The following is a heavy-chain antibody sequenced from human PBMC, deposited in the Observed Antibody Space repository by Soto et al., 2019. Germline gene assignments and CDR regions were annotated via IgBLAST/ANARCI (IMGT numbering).Heavy chain of an antibody. J-gene: IGHJ5*02. V-gene: IGHV1-69*01. D-gene: IGHD3-10*01. CDR2: IIPIFGTA. CDR3: ARDRTVRGVISGWFDP. Sequence: QVQLVQSGAEVKKPGSSVKVSCKASGGTFSSYAISWVRQAPGQGLEWMGGIIPIFGTANYAPKFQGRVTITADESTSTAYMELSSLRSEDTAVYYGARDRTVRGVISGWFDPWGQGTLVTVSS. CDR1: GGTFSSYA.